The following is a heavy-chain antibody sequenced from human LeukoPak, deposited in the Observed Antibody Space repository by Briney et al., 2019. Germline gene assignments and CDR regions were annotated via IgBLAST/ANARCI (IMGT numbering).Heavy chain of an antibody. J-gene: IGHJ4*02. CDR2: IYHSGSS. Sequence: PGTLSLTCSVSGASIDTSAYNWGWIRQPPGKGLEWIGSIYHSGSSYDNPSLKSRLTLSIDTSRNQFSLTLKSVTAADSGVYFCAREILYDSTAYYLWGQGTVVTVSS. V-gene: IGHV4-39*01. D-gene: IGHD3-22*01. CDR1: GASIDTSAYN. CDR3: AREILYDSTAYYL.